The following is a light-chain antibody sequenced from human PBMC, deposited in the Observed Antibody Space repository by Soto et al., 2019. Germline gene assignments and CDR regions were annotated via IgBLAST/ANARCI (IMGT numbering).Light chain of an antibody. J-gene: IGLJ1*01. CDR2: GNS. V-gene: IGLV1-40*01. Sequence: QSVLTQPPSVSGAPGQRVTISCTGSSXNIGAGYDVHWYQQLPGTAPKLLIYGNSNRPSGVPDRFSGSKSGTSASLAITGLQAEDEADYYCQSYESSLSGYGCGTGTKVT. CDR1: SXNIGAGYD. CDR3: QSYESSLSGYG.